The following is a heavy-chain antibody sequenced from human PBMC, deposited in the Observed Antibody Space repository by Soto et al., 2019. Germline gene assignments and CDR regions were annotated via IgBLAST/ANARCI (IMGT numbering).Heavy chain of an antibody. Sequence: EVPLVESGGGLIQPGGSLRLSCAASGFTVSSNYMTWVRQAPGKGLEWVSVIYSGGTTYYADSVKGRFTISRDNSKNTLYLQLHSLRAEDTAVYYGARSVGSVFDCCPIDYWGQGTLVTVSS. CDR1: GFTVSSNY. D-gene: IGHD3-9*01. V-gene: IGHV3-53*01. CDR2: IYSGGTT. J-gene: IGHJ4*02. CDR3: ARSVGSVFDCCPIDY.